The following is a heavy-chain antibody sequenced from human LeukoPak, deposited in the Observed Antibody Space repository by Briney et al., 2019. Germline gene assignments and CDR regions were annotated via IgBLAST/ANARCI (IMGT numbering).Heavy chain of an antibody. CDR3: ARGLVVVVAAIPYYYYGMDV. J-gene: IGHJ6*02. CDR1: GFSFSTHW. Sequence: GGSLRLSCAASGFSFSTHWMHWVRQAPGKGLEWVSVIYSGGSTYYADSVKGRFTISRDNSKNTLYLQMNSLRAEDTAVYYCARGLVVVVAAIPYYYYGMDVWGQGTTVTVSS. D-gene: IGHD2-15*01. CDR2: IYSGGST. V-gene: IGHV3-53*01.